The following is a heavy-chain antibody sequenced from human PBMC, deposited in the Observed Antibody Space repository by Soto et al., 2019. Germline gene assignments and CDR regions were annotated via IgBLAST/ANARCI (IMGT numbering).Heavy chain of an antibody. Sequence: GGSLRLSCAASGFTFSSYGMHWVRQAPGKGLEWVAVISYDGSNKYYADSVKGRFTISRDNSKNTLYLQMNSLRAEDTAVYYCARDSQIAAAGTYYYYGMDVWGQGTTVT. V-gene: IGHV3-30*03. CDR3: ARDSQIAAAGTYYYYGMDV. D-gene: IGHD6-13*01. CDR2: ISYDGSNK. CDR1: GFTFSSYG. J-gene: IGHJ6*02.